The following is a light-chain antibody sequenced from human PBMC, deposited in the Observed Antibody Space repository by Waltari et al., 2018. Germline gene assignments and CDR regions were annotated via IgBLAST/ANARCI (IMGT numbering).Light chain of an antibody. J-gene: IGKJ2*01. CDR1: QSITTS. CDR2: GAS. V-gene: IGKV1-5*03. CDR3: QQSYSSLYT. Sequence: DIQMTQSPSTLSASVGDTVIISCRASQSITTSLAWYQQKPGKAPDVLIYGASNLESGVPSRFSGSGSGTEFTLTISSLQPDDFATYYCQQSYSSLYTFGQGTKLEI.